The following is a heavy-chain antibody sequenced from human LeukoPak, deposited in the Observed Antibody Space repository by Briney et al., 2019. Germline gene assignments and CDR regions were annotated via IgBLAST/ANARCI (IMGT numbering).Heavy chain of an antibody. CDR3: ATVVYNGDAFDI. V-gene: IGHV3-30*03. Sequence: PGGSLRLSCAASGFTFSSYGMHWVRQAPGKGLEWVAVISYDGTKKYHADSVKGRFTISRDNSKNTLYLQMNSLRAEDTAVYYCATVVYNGDAFDIWGQGTMVTVSS. CDR2: ISYDGTKK. J-gene: IGHJ3*02. D-gene: IGHD1-1*01. CDR1: GFTFSSYG.